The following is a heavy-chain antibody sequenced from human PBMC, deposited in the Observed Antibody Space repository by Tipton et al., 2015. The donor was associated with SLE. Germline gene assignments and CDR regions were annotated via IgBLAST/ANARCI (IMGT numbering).Heavy chain of an antibody. V-gene: IGHV4-59*01. CDR3: ARYGNSWAFYY. CDR2: IYYSGST. D-gene: IGHD6-13*01. CDR1: GGSISSYY. J-gene: IGHJ4*02. Sequence: TLSLTCTVSGGSISSYYWSWNRQPPGKGLEWIGYIYYSGSTNYNPSLKSRVTKSVDTSKNQFSPRLSSVTAADTAVYYCARYGNSWAFYYWGQGSLGPVSS.